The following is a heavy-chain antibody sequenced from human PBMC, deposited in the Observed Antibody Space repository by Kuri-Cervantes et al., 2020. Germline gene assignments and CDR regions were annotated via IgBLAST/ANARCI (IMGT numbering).Heavy chain of an antibody. CDR1: GYTFTSYG. V-gene: IGHV1-18*01. D-gene: IGHD2-2*01. J-gene: IGHJ4*02. CDR3: AKGGGAAMFDY. Sequence: ASVKVSCKASGYTFTSYGISWVRQAPGQGLEWMGWISAYNGNTNYAQKLQGRVTITADTSTSTDYMKLRSLRSDDAAVYCCAKGGGAAMFDYWGQGTLVTVSS. CDR2: ISAYNGNT.